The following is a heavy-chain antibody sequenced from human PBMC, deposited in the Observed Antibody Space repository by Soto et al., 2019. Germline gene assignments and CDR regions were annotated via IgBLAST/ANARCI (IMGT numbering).Heavy chain of an antibody. V-gene: IGHV1-18*01. D-gene: IGHD3-3*01. CDR1: GYTFRNYG. J-gene: IGHJ4*02. Sequence: QVQLVQSGAEVKRPGASVKVSCKASGYTFRNYGITWVRQAPGQGLEWMAWISPYNGNTNYAQDLQGRVTMTTDTATSTAYMDLRSLTSEDTAMYYCARDLVSGSDFWRAYNGGYFDYWGQGTLVTVSS. CDR3: ARDLVSGSDFWRAYNGGYFDY. CDR2: ISPYNGNT.